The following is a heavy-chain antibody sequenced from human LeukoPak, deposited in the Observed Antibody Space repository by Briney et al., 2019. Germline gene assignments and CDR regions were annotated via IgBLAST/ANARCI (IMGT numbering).Heavy chain of an antibody. CDR3: ATPPGIAVSPEHG. D-gene: IGHD6-13*01. J-gene: IGHJ4*02. V-gene: IGHV4-34*01. CDR1: GGSFSGYY. Sequence: SETLSLTCAVYGGSFSGYYWSWIRQPPGEGLEWIGEINHSGSTNYNPSLKSRVTISVDTSKNQFSLKLSSVTAADTAVYYCATPPGIAVSPEHGWGQGTLVTVSS. CDR2: INHSGST.